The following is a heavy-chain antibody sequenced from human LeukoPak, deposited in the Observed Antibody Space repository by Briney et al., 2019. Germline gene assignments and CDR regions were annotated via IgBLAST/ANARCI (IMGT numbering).Heavy chain of an antibody. CDR2: IYPGDSDT. D-gene: IGHD3-10*01. Sequence: GESLKISCKGSGYSFTSYWIGWVRQMPGKGLEWMGIIYPGDSDTRYSPSFQGQVTISADKSISTAYLQWSSLKASDTAMYYCARLNXXSGSYQYYYYYYGMDVWGQGTTVTVSS. CDR1: GYSFTSYW. V-gene: IGHV5-51*01. J-gene: IGHJ6*02. CDR3: ARLNXXSGSYQYYYYYYGMDV.